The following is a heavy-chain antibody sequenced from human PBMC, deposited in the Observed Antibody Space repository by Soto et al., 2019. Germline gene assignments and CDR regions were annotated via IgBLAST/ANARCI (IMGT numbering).Heavy chain of an antibody. Sequence: EVQLLESGGGLVQPGGSLRLSCAASGFTFSSYAMSWVRQAPGKGLGWVSAISGSGGSTYYADSVKGRFTISRDNSKNTLYLQMNSLRAEDTAVYYCAKAARITMIVVVTADYYYGMDVWGQGTTVTVSS. J-gene: IGHJ6*02. CDR3: AKAARITMIVVVTADYYYGMDV. D-gene: IGHD3-22*01. CDR1: GFTFSSYA. CDR2: ISGSGGST. V-gene: IGHV3-23*01.